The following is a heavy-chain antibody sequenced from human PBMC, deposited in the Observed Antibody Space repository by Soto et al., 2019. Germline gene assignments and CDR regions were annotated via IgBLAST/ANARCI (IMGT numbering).Heavy chain of an antibody. CDR1: GYPFSSYY. CDR3: AIPIIQTWVGRLPCDS. Sequence: ASVKVSCKATGYPFSSYYIHWVRQAPGQGLEWMGIIKPSGGGTGYSQKFRGRLIMTRDTSTSTVYMELRGLRSDDTAVYFCAIPIIQTWVGRLPCDSWGKVAL. D-gene: IGHD6-25*01. J-gene: IGHJ5*02. V-gene: IGHV1-46*01. CDR2: IKPSGGGT.